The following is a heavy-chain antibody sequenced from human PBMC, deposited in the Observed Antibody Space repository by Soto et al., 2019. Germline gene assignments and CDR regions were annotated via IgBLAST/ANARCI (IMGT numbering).Heavy chain of an antibody. J-gene: IGHJ3*02. D-gene: IGHD3-10*01. CDR3: ARDQGGQIWFGELLSPPEAFDI. Sequence: GASVKVSCKASGYTFTSYYMHWVRQAPGQGLEWMGIINPSGGSTSYAQKFQGRVTMTRDTSTSRVYMELSSLRSEDTAVYYCARDQGGQIWFGELLSPPEAFDIWGQGTMVTVSS. CDR1: GYTFTSYY. CDR2: INPSGGST. V-gene: IGHV1-46*03.